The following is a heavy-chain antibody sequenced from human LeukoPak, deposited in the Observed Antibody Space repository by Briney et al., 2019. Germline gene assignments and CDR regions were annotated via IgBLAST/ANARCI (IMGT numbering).Heavy chain of an antibody. CDR2: IYYSGST. CDR3: ATSSWLRDANFDS. J-gene: IGHJ4*02. D-gene: IGHD6-13*01. V-gene: IGHV4-39*07. CDR1: GGSISSGSYY. Sequence: SETLSLTCTVSGGSISSGSYYWGWIRQPPGKGLEWIGSIYYSGSTYYNPSLKSRVTISVDTSKNQFSLKLSSVTAADTAVYYCATSSWLRDANFDSWGQGTLVTVSS.